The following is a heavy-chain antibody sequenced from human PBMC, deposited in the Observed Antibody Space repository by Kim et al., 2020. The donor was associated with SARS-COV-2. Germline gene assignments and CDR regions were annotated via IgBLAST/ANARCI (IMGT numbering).Heavy chain of an antibody. CDR1: GGSISASY. V-gene: IGHV4-59*08. D-gene: IGHD2-8*02. CDR3: ARHDPTQYSSGNV. J-gene: IGHJ3*01. CDR2: IHYTGTT. Sequence: SETLSLTCSVSGGSISASYWSWIRQPPGKGLEWIGYIHYTGTTKYNPSLQSRVTISIDMSNNQFSLKLNSVTAADTPSSYCARHDPTQYSSGNV.